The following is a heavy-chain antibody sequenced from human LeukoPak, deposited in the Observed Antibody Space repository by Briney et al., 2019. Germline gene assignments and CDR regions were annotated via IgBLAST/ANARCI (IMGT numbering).Heavy chain of an antibody. Sequence: ASVKVSCKASGYTFTSYYMHWVRQAPGQGLEWMGIINPSGGSTGYAQKFQGRVTITRDTSTSTVYMELSSLRSEDTAVYYCARAPRTTVTTRGWWFDPWGQGTLVTVSS. CDR3: ARAPRTTVTTRGWWFDP. J-gene: IGHJ5*02. D-gene: IGHD4-17*01. CDR1: GYTFTSYY. V-gene: IGHV1-46*01. CDR2: INPSGGST.